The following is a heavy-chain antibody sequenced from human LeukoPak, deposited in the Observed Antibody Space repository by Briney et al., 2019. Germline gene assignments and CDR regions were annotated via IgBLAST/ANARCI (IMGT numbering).Heavy chain of an antibody. CDR2: IYYSGST. CDR3: ARVDIRHDFWSGPGRRYFDY. J-gene: IGHJ4*02. CDR1: VGSISSSSYY. V-gene: IGHV4-61*01. Sequence: NPSETLSLTCTVSVGSISSSSYYWSWIRQPPGKGLEWIGYIYYSGSTNYNPSLKSRVTISVDTSKNQFSLKLSSVTAADTAVYYCARVDIRHDFWSGPGRRYFDYWGQGTLVTVSS. D-gene: IGHD3-3*01.